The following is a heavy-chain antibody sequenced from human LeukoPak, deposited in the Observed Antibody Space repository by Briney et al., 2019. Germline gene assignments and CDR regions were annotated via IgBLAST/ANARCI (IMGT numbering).Heavy chain of an antibody. CDR2: IYYTGST. D-gene: IGHD5-18*01. CDR1: GGSISSYY. J-gene: IGHJ4*02. V-gene: IGHV4-59*01. CDR3: ARAGYNYANGYYFDY. Sequence: SQTLSLTCTVSGGSISSYYRSWIRPPPGKGLGWIGFIYYTGSTNYNHLRKRRVTISVDTSKNQFSLKLNSVTAANTAVYYCARAGYNYANGYYFDYWGQGTLVTVSS.